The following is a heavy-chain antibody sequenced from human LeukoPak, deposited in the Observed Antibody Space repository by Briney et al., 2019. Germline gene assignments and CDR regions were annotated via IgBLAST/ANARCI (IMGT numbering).Heavy chain of an antibody. CDR3: ARERGGHSGYGPYYYYGMDV. Sequence: GGSLRLSCAASGFTFSSYSFNWVRQVPGKGLEWVSSITTTFYTYYTDSVKGRFTISRDNAKNSLYLQMISLRAEDTAVYYCARERGGHSGYGPYYYYGMDVWGQGTTVTVSS. J-gene: IGHJ6*02. D-gene: IGHD5-12*01. CDR2: ITTTFYT. CDR1: GFTFSSYS. V-gene: IGHV3-21*01.